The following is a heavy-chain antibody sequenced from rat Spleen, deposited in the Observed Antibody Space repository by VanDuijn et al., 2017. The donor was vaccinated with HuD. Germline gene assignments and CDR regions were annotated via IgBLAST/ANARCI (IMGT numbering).Heavy chain of an antibody. CDR2: ISYDGSTT. D-gene: IGHD1-1*01. Sequence: EVQLVESGGGLVQPGRSLKLSCSASGFTFSDYYMAWVRQAPTKGLEWVATISYDGSTTYYRDSVKGRFTISRDNAKSTLYLQMDSLRSEDTATYYCARHEDYSGLDYWGQGVMVTVSS. CDR3: ARHEDYSGLDY. CDR1: GFTFSDYY. J-gene: IGHJ2*01. V-gene: IGHV5-7*01.